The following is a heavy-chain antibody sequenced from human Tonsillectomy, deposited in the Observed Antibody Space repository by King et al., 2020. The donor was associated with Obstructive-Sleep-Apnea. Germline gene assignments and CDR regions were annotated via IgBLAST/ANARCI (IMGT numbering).Heavy chain of an antibody. CDR1: GGSISSYY. CDR2: ITYIVST. Sequence: QLQESGPGLVKPSETLSLTCTVSGGSISSYYWSWIRQPPGKGLVWIGSITYIVSTTDNPPPKRRVTISVDTSKNQLSLKLSSVTAADTAVYYCAREGYYDSSGYLNWGQGTLVTVSS. D-gene: IGHD3-22*01. CDR3: AREGYYDSSGYLN. J-gene: IGHJ4*02. V-gene: IGHV4-59*01.